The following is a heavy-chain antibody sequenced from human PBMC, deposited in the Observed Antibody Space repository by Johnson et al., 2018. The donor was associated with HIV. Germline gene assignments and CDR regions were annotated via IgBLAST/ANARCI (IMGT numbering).Heavy chain of an antibody. CDR2: IYSGGGT. V-gene: IGHV3-66*01. J-gene: IGHJ3*02. CDR1: GFTFSDYY. CDR3: ARVNGITAIRAEWDAFDI. Sequence: AASGFTFSDYYMSWIRQPPGKGLELVSIIYSGGGTYYADSLKGRFTISRANAKNSLYLQRNSRRAEDTAVYYCARVNGITAIRAEWDAFDIWGQGTMVTVSS. D-gene: IGHD6-13*01.